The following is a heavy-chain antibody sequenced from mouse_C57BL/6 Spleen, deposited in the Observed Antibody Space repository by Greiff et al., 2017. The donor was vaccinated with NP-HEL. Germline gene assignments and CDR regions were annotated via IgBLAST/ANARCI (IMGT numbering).Heavy chain of an antibody. CDR2: ILPGSGST. V-gene: IGHV1-9*01. J-gene: IGHJ3*01. D-gene: IGHD4-1*01. Sequence: QVQLQQSGAELMKPGASVKLSCKATGYTFTGYWIEWVKQRPGPGLEWIGEILPGSGSTNYTEKFKGKATFTADTSSNTAYMQLSSLTTEDSAIYYCASKLGLWGQGTLVTVSA. CDR3: ASKLGL. CDR1: GYTFTGYW.